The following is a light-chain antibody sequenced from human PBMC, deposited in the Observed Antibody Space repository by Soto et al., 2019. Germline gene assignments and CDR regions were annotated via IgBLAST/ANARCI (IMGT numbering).Light chain of an antibody. J-gene: IGKJ1*01. CDR1: QSVSSY. V-gene: IGKV3-11*01. CDR3: QQRSNWSWT. Sequence: EIVLTQSPDTLSVSPGERATLSCRASQSVSSYLAWYQEKPGQAPRLLIYDASNRATGIPARFSGSGSGTDFTLTISSLEPEDFAVYYCQQRSNWSWTFGQGTKVDIK. CDR2: DAS.